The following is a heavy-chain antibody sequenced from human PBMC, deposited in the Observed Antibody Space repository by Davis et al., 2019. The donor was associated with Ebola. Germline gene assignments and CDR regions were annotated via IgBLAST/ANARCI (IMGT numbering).Heavy chain of an antibody. D-gene: IGHD2-2*01. CDR3: ARAAVSASKSWFDP. J-gene: IGHJ5*02. V-gene: IGHV3-23*01. Sequence: PGGSLRLSCAASGFSFSTYVITWVRQAPGRGPEWVSGITGSGDMTTYTDSVKGRFTISRDNSKNTLYLQMNSLGAEDTAVYYCARAAVSASKSWFDPWGQGTLVTVSS. CDR2: ITGSGDMT. CDR1: GFSFSTYV.